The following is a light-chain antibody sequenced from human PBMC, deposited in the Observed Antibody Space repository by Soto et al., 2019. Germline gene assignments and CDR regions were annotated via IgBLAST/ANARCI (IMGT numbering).Light chain of an antibody. CDR1: QTIRKS. CDR3: QQSYSTPWT. Sequence: DIQMTQSPSSLSASIGDRVTSTCRASQTIRKSFHCYQQKAETAPKLLIFGASSLQSGVPSRFSASGSGTEFTLTINSLQPEDFATYHCQQSYSTPWTFGQGTKVDIK. J-gene: IGKJ1*01. V-gene: IGKV1-39*01. CDR2: GAS.